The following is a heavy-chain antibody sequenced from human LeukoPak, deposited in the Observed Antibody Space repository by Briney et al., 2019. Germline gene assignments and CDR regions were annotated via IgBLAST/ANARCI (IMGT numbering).Heavy chain of an antibody. CDR2: ISYDGSNK. CDR3: ARASDDFWSGFDY. Sequence: GGSLRLSCAASGFTFSSYAMHWVRQAPGKGLEWVAVISYDGSNKYYADSVKGRFTISRDNSKNTLYLQMNSLRAEDTAVYYCARASDDFWSGFDYWGQGTLVTVSS. CDR1: GFTFSSYA. J-gene: IGHJ4*02. D-gene: IGHD3-3*01. V-gene: IGHV3-30-3*01.